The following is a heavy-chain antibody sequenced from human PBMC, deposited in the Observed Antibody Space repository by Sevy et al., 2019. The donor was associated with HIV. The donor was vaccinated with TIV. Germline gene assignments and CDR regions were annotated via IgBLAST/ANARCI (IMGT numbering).Heavy chain of an antibody. CDR2: VSYDGGNR. V-gene: IGHV3-30*03. Sequence: GGSLRLSCAASAFTFSTYAMHWVRQAPGKGLEWVAVVSYDGGNRHYADSVKGPFTISRDNSKNTLYLQMNSLGAEDTAVYYCARDSGWFGEWSIGPYYYYGMDVWGQGTTVTVSS. J-gene: IGHJ6*02. CDR1: AFTFSTYA. CDR3: ARDSGWFGEWSIGPYYYYGMDV. D-gene: IGHD3-10*01.